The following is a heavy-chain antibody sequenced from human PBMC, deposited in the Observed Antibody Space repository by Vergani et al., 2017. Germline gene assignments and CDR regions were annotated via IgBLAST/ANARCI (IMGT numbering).Heavy chain of an antibody. V-gene: IGHV5-51*01. CDR1: GYSFTNYW. J-gene: IGHJ4*02. D-gene: IGHD3-22*01. CDR3: AKQYGRDSSGSKYFDY. CDR2: IHPADSVT. Sequence: EVQLVQSGAEVKKPGESLKISCQISGYSFTNYWIGWVRQMPGKGLEWMGIIHPADSVTRYSPSFQGQVTISVDKSISTAYLQRSSLRASDSAMYYCAKQYGRDSSGSKYFDYRGQGTLGTVSS.